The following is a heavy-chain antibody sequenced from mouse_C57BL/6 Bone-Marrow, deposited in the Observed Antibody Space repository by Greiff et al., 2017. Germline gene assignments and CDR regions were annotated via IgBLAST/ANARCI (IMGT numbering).Heavy chain of an antibody. CDR2: IYPGDGDT. CDR3: ARSTIHFDY. J-gene: IGHJ2*01. D-gene: IGHD2-1*01. Sequence: QVQLQQSGPELVKPGASVKISCKASGYAFSSSWMNWVKQRPGKGLEWIGRIYPGDGDTNYNGKFKGKATLTADKSSSTAYMQLSSLTSEDSAVYFCARSTIHFDYWGQGTTLTVSS. CDR1: GYAFSSSW. V-gene: IGHV1-82*01.